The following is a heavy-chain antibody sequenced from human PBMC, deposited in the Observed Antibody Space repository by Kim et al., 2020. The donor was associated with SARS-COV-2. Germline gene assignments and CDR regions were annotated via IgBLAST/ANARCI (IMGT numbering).Heavy chain of an antibody. CDR1: GGSLNSGSYY. CDR2: IYFTGST. J-gene: IGHJ3*02. Sequence: SETLSLTCTVSGGSLNSGSYYWSWIRQPPGKGLEWIGHIYFTGSTMYNPSLDSRVTISLDTSKNQFSLKLTSVTAADTAVYFCARVRLRPRDSFDIWGQG. V-gene: IGHV4-61*01. CDR3: ARVRLRPRDSFDI. D-gene: IGHD4-17*01.